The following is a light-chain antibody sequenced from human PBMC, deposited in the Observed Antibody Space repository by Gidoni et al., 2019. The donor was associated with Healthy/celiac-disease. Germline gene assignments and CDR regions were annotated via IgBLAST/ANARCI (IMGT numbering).Light chain of an antibody. Sequence: DIQLTQSPSFLSASVGDRVTINCRASQGISSYLAWYQQKPGKAPKLLIYASSTLKSVVPSRFSGSGSGTEFTLTISSLQPEDFATYYCQQLNSYLALTFGGGTKVEIK. J-gene: IGKJ4*01. V-gene: IGKV1-9*01. CDR3: QQLNSYLALT. CDR2: ASS. CDR1: QGISSY.